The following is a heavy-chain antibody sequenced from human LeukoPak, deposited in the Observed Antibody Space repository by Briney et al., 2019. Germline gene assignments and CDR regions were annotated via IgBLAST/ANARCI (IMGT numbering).Heavy chain of an antibody. J-gene: IGHJ5*02. Sequence: SETVSLTCAVYGGSFSGYYWSWIRQPPGKGLEWIGEINHSGSTNYNPSLKSRVTISVDTSKNQFSLKLSSVTAADTAVYYCARFMVRGVTSPWGQGTLVTVSS. V-gene: IGHV4-34*01. CDR3: ARFMVRGVTSP. D-gene: IGHD3-10*01. CDR2: INHSGST. CDR1: GGSFSGYY.